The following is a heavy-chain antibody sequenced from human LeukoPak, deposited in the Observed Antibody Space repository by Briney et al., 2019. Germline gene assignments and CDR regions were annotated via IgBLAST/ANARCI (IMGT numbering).Heavy chain of an antibody. Sequence: ASVKVSCKTSGYTFSRYYTNWVRQAPGQGLEWMGIIDPSGSTTSYAPKFQGRLTMTRDTSTSTDYMELTGLTSEDTAVYYCARPPRPFYYYYMAIWGTGTTVTVSS. CDR3: ARPPRPFYYYYMAI. CDR2: IDPSGSTT. CDR1: GYTFSRYY. V-gene: IGHV1-46*03. J-gene: IGHJ6*03.